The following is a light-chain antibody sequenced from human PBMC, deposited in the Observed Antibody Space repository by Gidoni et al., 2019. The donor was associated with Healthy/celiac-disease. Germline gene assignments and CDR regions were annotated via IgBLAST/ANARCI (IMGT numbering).Light chain of an antibody. Sequence: DIQMTQSPSSLSASVGERVTITSRASQSISSYLNWYQQKPGKAPKLLIYAASSLQSGVPSRFSGSGSGTDFTLTISSLQPEDFATYYCQQSNSTRPTFXXXTKVEIK. V-gene: IGKV1-39*01. CDR2: AAS. CDR1: QSISSY. J-gene: IGKJ1*01. CDR3: QQSNSTRPT.